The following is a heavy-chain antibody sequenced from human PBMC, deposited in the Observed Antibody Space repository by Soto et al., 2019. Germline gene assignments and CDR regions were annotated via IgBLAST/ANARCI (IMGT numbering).Heavy chain of an antibody. Sequence: QVQLVQSGAEVKKPGASVKVSCKASGYTFTSYAMHWVRQAPGQRLEWMGWINAGNGNKKYSQKFQGRVTITRDTSASTAYMELSSLRSEDTAVYYCASLYSSSSSSYMDVWGKGTTVTVSS. J-gene: IGHJ6*03. CDR3: ASLYSSSSSSYMDV. CDR1: GYTFTSYA. D-gene: IGHD6-6*01. CDR2: INAGNGNK. V-gene: IGHV1-3*01.